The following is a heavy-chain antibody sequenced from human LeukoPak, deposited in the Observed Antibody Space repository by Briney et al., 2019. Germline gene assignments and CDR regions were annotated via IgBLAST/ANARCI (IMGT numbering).Heavy chain of an antibody. D-gene: IGHD5-24*01. J-gene: IGHJ4*02. V-gene: IGHV3-30*18. Sequence: QPGGSLRLSCAASGFTFSGFGMHWVRQAPGKGLYWVAVISYDGADKYYADSVTGRFTISRDNSKNILYLQMNSLRAEDTAVYYCAKSGYNRFDYWGQGTLVTVSS. CDR1: GFTFSGFG. CDR2: ISYDGADK. CDR3: AKSGYNRFDY.